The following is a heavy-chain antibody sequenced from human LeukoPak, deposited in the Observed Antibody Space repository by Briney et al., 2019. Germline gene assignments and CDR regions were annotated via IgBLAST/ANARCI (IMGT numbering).Heavy chain of an antibody. CDR3: VKGGTYRSNWFDP. J-gene: IGHJ5*02. CDR2: ISYDGSNK. CDR1: GITFSSHD. V-gene: IGHV3-30*18. D-gene: IGHD3-16*01. Sequence: PGRSLRLSCAASGITFSSHDMHWVRQAPGKGLEWVAVISYDGSNKYYADSVKGRFTISRDNSKNTLYVQMDSLRDEDTAVYYCVKGGTYRSNWFDPWGQGTLVTVSS.